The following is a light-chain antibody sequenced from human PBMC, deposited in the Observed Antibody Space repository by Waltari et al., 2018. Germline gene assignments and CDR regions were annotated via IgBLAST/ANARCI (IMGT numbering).Light chain of an antibody. CDR2: WAS. CDR1: QSVLYTSNNKKY. Sequence: DIVMTQSPDSLAVSLGETATINCKSSQSVLYTSNNKKYLGWYPQKPGRPPKLLVYWASTRESGVPDRFSAGGSGTDFTLTISSLQAEDVAIYYCQQYYKSRTFGQGTKLEIK. V-gene: IGKV4-1*01. CDR3: QQYYKSRT. J-gene: IGKJ2*01.